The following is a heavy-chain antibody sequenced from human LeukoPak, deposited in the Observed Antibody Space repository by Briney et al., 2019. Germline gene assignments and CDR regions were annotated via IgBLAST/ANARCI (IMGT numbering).Heavy chain of an antibody. CDR3: AKRGVVIRVFLVGFHKEAYYFDS. J-gene: IGHJ4*02. V-gene: IGHV3-23*01. CDR1: GITLSNYG. CDR2: LSGSGGGT. D-gene: IGHD3-10*01. Sequence: GGSLRLSCAVSGITLSNYGMSWVRQAPGKGLECVAGLSGSGGGTNYADSVQGRFTISRDNPKNTLYLQMNSLRAEDTAVYFCAKRGVVIRVFLVGFHKEAYYFDSWGQGALVTVSS.